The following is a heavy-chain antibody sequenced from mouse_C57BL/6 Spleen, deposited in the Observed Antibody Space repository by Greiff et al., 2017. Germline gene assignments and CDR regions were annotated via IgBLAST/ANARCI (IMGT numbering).Heavy chain of an antibody. CDR1: GYSITSGYY. CDR2: ISYDGSN. Sequence: DVQLQESGPGLVKPSQSLSLTCSVTGYSITSGYYWNWIRQFPGNKLEWMGYISYDGSNNYNPSLKNRISITRDTSKNQFFLKLNSVTTEDTATYYCARAAGTDSYWYFDVWGTGTTVTVSS. V-gene: IGHV3-6*01. D-gene: IGHD4-1*01. CDR3: ARAAGTDSYWYFDV. J-gene: IGHJ1*03.